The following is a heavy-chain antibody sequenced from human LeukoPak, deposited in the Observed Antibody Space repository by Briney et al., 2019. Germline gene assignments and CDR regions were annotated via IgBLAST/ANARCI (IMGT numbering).Heavy chain of an antibody. CDR1: GGTFSSYA. D-gene: IGHD2-15*01. J-gene: IGHJ2*01. V-gene: IGHV1-69*04. CDR2: IIPILGIA. Sequence: SVKVSCKASGGTFSSYAISWVRQAPGQGLEWMERIIPILGIANYAQKFQGRVTITADKSTSTAYMELSSLRSEDTAVYYCAGAGSGRSYWYFDLWGRGTLVTVSS. CDR3: AGAGSGRSYWYFDL.